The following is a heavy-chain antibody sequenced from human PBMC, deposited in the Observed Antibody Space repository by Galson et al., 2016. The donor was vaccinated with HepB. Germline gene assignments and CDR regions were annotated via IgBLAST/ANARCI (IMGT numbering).Heavy chain of an antibody. CDR3: ATTMLLDN. CDR1: GFTFRDYY. J-gene: IGHJ4*02. CDR2: IDSIRTIT. D-gene: IGHD2-8*01. V-gene: IGHV3-11*01. Sequence: SLSMSCAASGFTFRDYYMSWVRQPQGTGLEYFPSIDSIRTITYYADSVKGRFTISRDNAKSSLLLQMSGLRPNDMAFYYCATTMLLDNWGQGILVTVSS.